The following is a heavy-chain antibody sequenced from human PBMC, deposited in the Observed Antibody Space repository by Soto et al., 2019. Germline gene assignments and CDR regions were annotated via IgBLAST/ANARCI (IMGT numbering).Heavy chain of an antibody. J-gene: IGHJ4*02. CDR2: ISWNSCSI. D-gene: IGHD3-16*02. CDR1: GFTFDEYA. CDR3: AKVRGCYRAYYFDY. Sequence: EVQLVESGGGLVQPCRSLRLSCAASGFTFDEYAMHWVRQAPGKGLEWVSGISWNSCSIDYAGYVKRRFTTSRDNAKNSLYMQRNSLSAEDTALYYCAKVRGCYRAYYFDYWGQGTLVTVSS. V-gene: IGHV3-9*01.